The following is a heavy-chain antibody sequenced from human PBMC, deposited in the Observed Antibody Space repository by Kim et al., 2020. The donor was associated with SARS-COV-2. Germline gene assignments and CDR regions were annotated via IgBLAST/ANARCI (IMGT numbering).Heavy chain of an antibody. D-gene: IGHD3-10*01. CDR1: GFTFSSYW. CDR2: INADGSNI. Sequence: GGSLRLSCAASGFTFSSYWMAWVRQVPGKGLVWVSRINADGSNIAYADSVKGRFTISRDNAKNTLYLQLNTLRAEDTAVYYCTSHRAGAFDYWGQGTLFTVSS. J-gene: IGHJ4*02. V-gene: IGHV3-74*01. CDR3: TSHRAGAFDY.